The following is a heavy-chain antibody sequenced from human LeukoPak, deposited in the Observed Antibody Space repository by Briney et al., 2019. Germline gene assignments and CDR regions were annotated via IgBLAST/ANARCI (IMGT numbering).Heavy chain of an antibody. D-gene: IGHD1-26*01. CDR2: ISSSSSTI. V-gene: IGHV3-48*01. Sequence: GGSLRLSCAASGFTFSSYSMNWVRQAPGKGLERVSYISSSSSTIYYAGSVKGRFTISRDNAKNSLFLQMNSLRAEDTAVYYCARSRGSSGSYPFDYWGQGTLVTVST. CDR1: GFTFSSYS. CDR3: ARSRGSSGSYPFDY. J-gene: IGHJ4*02.